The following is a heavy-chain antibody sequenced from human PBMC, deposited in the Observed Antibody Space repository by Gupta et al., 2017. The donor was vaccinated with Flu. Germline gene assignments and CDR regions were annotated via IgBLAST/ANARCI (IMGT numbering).Heavy chain of an antibody. CDR3: VKDRHSHGDSTSRFGLDV. D-gene: IGHD2-2*01. CDR2: LSWNGGAI. Sequence: EVQLVESGGGLVQPGRYLRVSCAASGFMFRYYDMPWVRQAPGKGLEWVAGLSWNGGAIAYADSVRGRFTISRDNAENSLYLQMNSLRPEDTALYYCVKDRHSHGDSTSRFGLDVWGQGTRVTVS. J-gene: IGHJ6*02. V-gene: IGHV3-9*01. CDR1: GFMFRYYD.